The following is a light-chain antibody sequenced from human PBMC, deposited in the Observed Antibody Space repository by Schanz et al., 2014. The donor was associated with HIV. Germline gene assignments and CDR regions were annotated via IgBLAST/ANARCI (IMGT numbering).Light chain of an antibody. V-gene: IGLV2-14*03. CDR2: DGS. Sequence: QSALTQPPSVSGSPGQSVTISCTGTSSDVGGYNYVSWYQQHPGKAPKLMIYDGSNRPSGVSNRFSGSKSGNTASLTISGLQAEDEADYYCCSYTSSNTLLFGGGTKLTVL. J-gene: IGLJ2*01. CDR3: CSYTSSNTLL. CDR1: SSDVGGYNY.